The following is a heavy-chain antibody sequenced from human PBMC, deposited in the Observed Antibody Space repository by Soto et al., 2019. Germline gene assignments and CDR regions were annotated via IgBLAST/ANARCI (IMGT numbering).Heavy chain of an antibody. V-gene: IGHV4-31*03. CDR2: IYYSGST. D-gene: IGHD3-10*01. CDR3: ATYGSGSYYTRRTFDY. CDR1: GGSISSGGYY. Sequence: QVQLQESGPGLVKPSQTLSLTCTVSGGSISSGGYYWSWIRQHPGKGLEWIGYIYYSGSTYYNPSLKSRVTISVDTSKNQCSLKLSSVTVADTAVYYCATYGSGSYYTRRTFDYWGQGTLVTVCS. J-gene: IGHJ4*02.